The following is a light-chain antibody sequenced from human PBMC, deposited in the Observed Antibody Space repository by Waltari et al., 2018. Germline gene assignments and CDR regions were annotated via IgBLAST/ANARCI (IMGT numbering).Light chain of an antibody. CDR2: DAS. CDR1: QSVSSY. CDR3: QQRSNSYT. J-gene: IGKJ2*01. Sequence: EIVLTQSPATLSLSPGERATLSCRASQSVSSYLAWYQQKPGQAPRLLIYDASNRATGIPARFSGSWSGTDFTLTIRSLEPEDFAVYYCQQRSNSYTFGQGTKLEIK. V-gene: IGKV3-11*01.